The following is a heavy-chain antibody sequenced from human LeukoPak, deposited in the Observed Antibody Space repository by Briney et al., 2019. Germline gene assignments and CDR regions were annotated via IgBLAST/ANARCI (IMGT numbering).Heavy chain of an antibody. CDR1: GSTFSTYR. Sequence: GGSLRLSCAASGSTFSTYRMNWVRQAPGKGLEWVSSISGRTGPMYYADSVKGRFTISRDNAKNSLYLQMNSLGAEDTAVYYCAREWSGDTFDIWGQGTLVTVSS. J-gene: IGHJ3*02. CDR3: AREWSGDTFDI. V-gene: IGHV3-48*01. CDR2: ISGRTGPM. D-gene: IGHD3-10*02.